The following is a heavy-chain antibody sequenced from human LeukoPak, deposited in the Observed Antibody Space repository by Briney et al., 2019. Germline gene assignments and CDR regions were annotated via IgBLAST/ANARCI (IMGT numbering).Heavy chain of an antibody. CDR2: ISNDGRRT. D-gene: IGHD3-16*01. J-gene: IGHJ5*02. Sequence: GGSLRLACAASGLTFSSYWTHWIRQAPGKGLVCVSRISNDGRRTIYADSGKGRFTISRDNGKNTVFLQMNGLRVEDTAVYYCVRGGSDYEYSGASWGERTLVTVSS. V-gene: IGHV3-74*01. CDR3: VRGGSDYEYSGAS. CDR1: GLTFSSYW.